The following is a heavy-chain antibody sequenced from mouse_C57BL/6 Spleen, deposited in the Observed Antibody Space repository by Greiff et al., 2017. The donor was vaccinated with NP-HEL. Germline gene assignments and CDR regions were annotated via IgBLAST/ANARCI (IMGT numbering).Heavy chain of an antibody. D-gene: IGHD2-4*01. CDR2: IDPSDSYT. CDR1: GYTFTSYW. J-gene: IGHJ4*01. CDR3: ARRGDYERYAMDY. Sequence: QVQLQQPGAELVKPGASVKLSCKASGYTFTSYWMQWVKQRPGQGLEWIGEIDPSDSYTNYNQKFKGKATLTVDTSSSTAYMQLSSLTSEDSAVYYCARRGDYERYAMDYWGQGTSVTVSS. V-gene: IGHV1-50*01.